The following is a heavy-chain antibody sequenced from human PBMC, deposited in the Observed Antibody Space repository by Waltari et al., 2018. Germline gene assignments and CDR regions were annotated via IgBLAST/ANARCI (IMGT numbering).Heavy chain of an antibody. J-gene: IGHJ5*02. CDR1: GFTFSRYL. V-gene: IGHV3-74*01. Sequence: EVQLVESGGGLVQPGGSLRLSCAASGFTFSRYLLPGVRQAPGKGLVWVSRTNGDGSSTSYADSVKGRFTLSRDNAKNTLYLQMNSLRVEDTAVYYCVRATLVGASTRAGLDPWGQGTLVTVSS. CDR3: VRATLVGASTRAGLDP. D-gene: IGHD1-26*01. CDR2: TNGDGSST.